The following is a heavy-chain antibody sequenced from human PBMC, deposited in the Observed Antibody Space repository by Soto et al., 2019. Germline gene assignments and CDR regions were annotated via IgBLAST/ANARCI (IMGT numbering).Heavy chain of an antibody. D-gene: IGHD3-10*01. Sequence: QVQLVESGGGVVQPGRSLRLSCAASGFTFSSYAMHWVRQAPGKGLEWVAVISYDGSNKYYADSVKGRFTISRDNSKNTLYLQMNSLRAEDTAVYYCARDKGDDSGSPRYYSYGMDVWGQGTTVTVSS. CDR2: ISYDGSNK. CDR3: ARDKGDDSGSPRYYSYGMDV. J-gene: IGHJ6*02. CDR1: GFTFSSYA. V-gene: IGHV3-30-3*01.